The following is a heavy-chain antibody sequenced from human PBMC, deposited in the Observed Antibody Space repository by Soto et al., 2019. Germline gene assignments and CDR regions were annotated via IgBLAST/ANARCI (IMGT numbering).Heavy chain of an antibody. D-gene: IGHD3-10*01. J-gene: IGHJ6*03. Sequence: GGSLRLSCAASGFTFSNFAMHWVRQAPGKGLEYVSAISGSGGSTYYADSVKGRFTISRDNSKNTLYLQMNSLRAEDTAVYYCAKAFRRGYYYMDVWGKGTTVTVSS. CDR2: ISGSGGST. CDR3: AKAFRRGYYYMDV. V-gene: IGHV3-23*01. CDR1: GFTFSNFA.